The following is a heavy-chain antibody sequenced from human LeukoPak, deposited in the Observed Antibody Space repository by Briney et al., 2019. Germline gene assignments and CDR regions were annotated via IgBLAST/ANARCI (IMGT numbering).Heavy chain of an antibody. CDR2: IYDSGST. D-gene: IGHD5-18*01. V-gene: IGHV4-38-2*02. CDR1: GYSINSGYY. J-gene: IGHJ4*02. CDR3: ARSDTAMVYY. Sequence: PSETLSLTCTVSGYSINSGYYWGWIRQSPGTGLEWIGIIYDSGSTYYNPSLKTRVTISIDTSKSQFSLKLSSVTAADTAVYYCARSDTAMVYYWGQGTLVTVSS.